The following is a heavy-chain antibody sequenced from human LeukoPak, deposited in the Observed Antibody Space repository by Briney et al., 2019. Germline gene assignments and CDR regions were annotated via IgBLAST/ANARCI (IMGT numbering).Heavy chain of an antibody. CDR1: GFTFSSYG. J-gene: IGHJ4*02. CDR2: IWSDGSNK. V-gene: IGHV3-33*01. CDR3: ARGSGSFSGGFDY. D-gene: IGHD1-26*01. Sequence: GGPLRLSCAASGFTFSSYGMHWVRQTPGKGLEGVAVIWSDGSNKYYADSVKGRFTISRDNSKNTLYLQMNSLRAEDTAVYYCARGSGSFSGGFDYWGQGTLVTVSS.